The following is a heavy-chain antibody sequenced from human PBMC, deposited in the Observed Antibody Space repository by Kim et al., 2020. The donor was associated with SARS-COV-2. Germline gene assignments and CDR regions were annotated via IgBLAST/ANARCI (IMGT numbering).Heavy chain of an antibody. D-gene: IGHD1-26*01. V-gene: IGHV3-48*03. Sequence: GGSLRLSCAASGFTFSSYEMNWVRQAPEKGLEWLSYISGSGTIYYADSVKGRFTISRDNAKNSLYLQMNSLRAEVSAVYYCARSGGLDYWGQGTLVTVSS. CDR1: GFTFSSYE. CDR3: ARSGGLDY. J-gene: IGHJ4*02. CDR2: ISGSGTI.